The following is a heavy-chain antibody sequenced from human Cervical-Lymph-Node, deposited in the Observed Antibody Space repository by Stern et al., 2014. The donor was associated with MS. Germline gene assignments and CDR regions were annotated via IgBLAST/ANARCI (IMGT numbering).Heavy chain of an antibody. J-gene: IGHJ6*02. CDR2: INPNSGDT. CDR3: ARSLNWNDVEDYHYGLDV. D-gene: IGHD1-1*01. V-gene: IGHV1-2*06. CDR1: GYTFTGYY. Sequence: VQLLESGAEVKKPGASVKVPCKASGYTFTGYYLHWVRQAPGQGLEWMGRINPNSGDTKYAQNFQDRVTMTRDTSISTAYMELSGLRSDDAAVYYCARSLNWNDVEDYHYGLDVWGQGTTVTVSS.